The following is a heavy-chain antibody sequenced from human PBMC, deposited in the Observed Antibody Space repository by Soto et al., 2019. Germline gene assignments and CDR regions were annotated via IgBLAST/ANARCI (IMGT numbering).Heavy chain of an antibody. Sequence: SETLSLTCAVSGGSISSSNWWSWVRQPPGKGLEWIGEIYHSGSTNYNPSLKSRVTISVDKSKNQFSLKLSSVTAADTAVYYCARFKVVVVPAASYYYYYGMDVWGQGTTVTVSS. J-gene: IGHJ6*02. CDR2: IYHSGST. V-gene: IGHV4-4*02. CDR3: ARFKVVVVPAASYYYYYGMDV. D-gene: IGHD2-2*01. CDR1: GGSISSSNW.